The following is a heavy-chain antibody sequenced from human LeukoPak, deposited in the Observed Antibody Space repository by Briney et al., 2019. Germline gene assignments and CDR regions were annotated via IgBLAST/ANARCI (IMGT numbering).Heavy chain of an antibody. Sequence: SAKLSCKASGGTFSNYAISWVRQAPGQGLEWMGRIIPMLGVANYAQKFQGRVSITADKSTGTAYMELSSLRSEDTAVYFCARAPGNDAFDIWGQGTMVTVSS. CDR1: GGTFSNYA. V-gene: IGHV1-69*04. D-gene: IGHD7-27*01. J-gene: IGHJ3*02. CDR3: ARAPGNDAFDI. CDR2: IIPMLGVA.